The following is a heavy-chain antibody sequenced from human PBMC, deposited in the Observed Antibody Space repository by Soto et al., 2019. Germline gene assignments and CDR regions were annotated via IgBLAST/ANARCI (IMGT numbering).Heavy chain of an antibody. V-gene: IGHV3-15*01. Sequence: PGGSLRLSCAASVFTVSSNYVSWVRQAPGKGLEWVGRIQSKTDGGTTDYAARVKGSFTISRDDSKNTLYLQLNSLKTEDTSVYCWTTVPPRCGPDVDYWGQGTLVTVSS. J-gene: IGHJ4*02. CDR1: VFTVSSNY. D-gene: IGHD2-21*01. CDR2: IQSKTDGGTT. CDR3: TTVPPRCGPDVDY.